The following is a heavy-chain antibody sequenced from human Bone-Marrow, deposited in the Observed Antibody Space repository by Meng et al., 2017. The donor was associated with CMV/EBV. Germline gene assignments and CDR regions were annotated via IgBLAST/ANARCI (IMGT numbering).Heavy chain of an antibody. V-gene: IGHV3-64*02. CDR1: GFTFSSYA. CDR2: ISSNGGST. Sequence: GESLKISCAASGFTFSSYAMSWVRQAPGKGLEWVSAISSNGGSTYYADSVKGRFTISRDNSKNTLYLQMGSLRAEDMAVYYCARGGTGDNWISLGYCGQGTLVAVSS. J-gene: IGHJ4*02. CDR3: ARGGTGDNWISLGY. D-gene: IGHD1-20*01.